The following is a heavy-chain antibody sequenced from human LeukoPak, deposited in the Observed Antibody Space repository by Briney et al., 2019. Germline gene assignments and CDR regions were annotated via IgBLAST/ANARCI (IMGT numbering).Heavy chain of an antibody. CDR2: INPNSGGT. Sequence: ASVKVSCKASGYTFTGYYMHWVRQAPGQGLEWMGWINPNSGGTNYAQKFQGWVTMTRDTSISTAYMELSRLRPDDTAVYYCATVDTAMVAAYYFDYWGQGTLVTVSS. D-gene: IGHD5-18*01. CDR3: ATVDTAMVAAYYFDY. J-gene: IGHJ4*02. V-gene: IGHV1-2*04. CDR1: GYTFTGYY.